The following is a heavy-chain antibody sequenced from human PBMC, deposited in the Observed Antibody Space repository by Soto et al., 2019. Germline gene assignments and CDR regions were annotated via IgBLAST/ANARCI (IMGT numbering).Heavy chain of an antibody. CDR1: GFTFSSYG. D-gene: IGHD2-2*03. J-gene: IGHJ5*02. V-gene: IGHV3-30*18. CDR2: ISYDGSNK. CDR3: AKDLDGYCSSTSCYSGFDP. Sequence: GGSLRLSCAASGFTFSSYGMHWVRQAPGKGLEWVAVISYDGSNKYYADSVKGRFTISRDNSKNTLYLQMNSLRAEDTAVYYCAKDLDGYCSSTSCYSGFDPWGQGTLVTVSS.